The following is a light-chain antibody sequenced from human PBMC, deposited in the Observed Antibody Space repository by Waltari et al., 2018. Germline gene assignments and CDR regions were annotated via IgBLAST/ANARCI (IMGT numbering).Light chain of an antibody. J-gene: IGKJ1*01. CDR2: GAS. CDR1: QSIGRY. Sequence: EIVLTQSPGTLSLSPGERATLACRSSQSIGRYLIWYQQKPGQDPRLLIYGASSRAAGSPDRFSGSGSGTDFSLTISRLEPEDFAVYYCQNHERLPAVFGQGTKVEIK. CDR3: QNHERLPAV. V-gene: IGKV3-20*01.